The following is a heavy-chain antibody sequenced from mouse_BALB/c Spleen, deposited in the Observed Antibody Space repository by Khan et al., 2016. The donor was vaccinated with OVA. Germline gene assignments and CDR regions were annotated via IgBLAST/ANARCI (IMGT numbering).Heavy chain of an antibody. CDR1: GYTFTTAG. V-gene: IGHV9-4*02. J-gene: IGHJ4*01. D-gene: IGHD2-14*01. Sequence: QIQLVQSGPELKKPGETVRISCKASGYTFTTAGMQWVQKMPGKGLKWIGWINTHSGVPKYAEDFKGRFVFSLETSASTAYLQITNLKNEDTATYFCARGGAAFYRNDGGAMESWGQGTSVTVSS. CDR3: ARGGAAFYRNDGGAMES. CDR2: INTHSGVP.